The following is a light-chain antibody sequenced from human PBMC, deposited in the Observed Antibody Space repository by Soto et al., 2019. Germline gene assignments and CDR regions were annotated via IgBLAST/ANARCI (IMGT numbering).Light chain of an antibody. Sequence: DVQMTQFPSTLSASEGDRVSITCRASQSISYWLAWYQQKPGKAPNLLIYKASSLESGVPSRFSGSGSGTEFTLTITNLQPDDFATYYCRHYNTYSPPYTFGQGTKLEIK. CDR2: KAS. CDR1: QSISYW. V-gene: IGKV1-5*03. J-gene: IGKJ2*01. CDR3: RHYNTYSPPYT.